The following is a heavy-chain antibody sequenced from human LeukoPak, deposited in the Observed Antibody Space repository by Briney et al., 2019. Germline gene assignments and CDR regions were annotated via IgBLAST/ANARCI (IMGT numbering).Heavy chain of an antibody. Sequence: ASVKVSCKASGYTLTSYYVHWVRQSPGQGLEWMGIINPSGGSTNYAQNFQGRITMTRDTSTSTVYMELSSLRSEDTAVYYCARLPDDYYDSSGYPWGQGTLVTVSS. D-gene: IGHD3-22*01. CDR3: ARLPDDYYDSSGYP. J-gene: IGHJ5*02. CDR2: INPSGGST. V-gene: IGHV1-46*01. CDR1: GYTLTSYY.